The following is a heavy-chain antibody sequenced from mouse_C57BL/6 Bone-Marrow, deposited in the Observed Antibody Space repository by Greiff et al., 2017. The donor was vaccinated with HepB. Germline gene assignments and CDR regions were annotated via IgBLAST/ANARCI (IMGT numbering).Heavy chain of an antibody. V-gene: IGHV1-50*01. CDR3: ANYYGSSPWFAY. D-gene: IGHD1-1*01. Sequence: VQLQQPGAELVKPGASVKLSCKASGYTFTSYWMQWVKQRPGQGLEWIGEIDPSDSYTNYNQKFKGKATLTVDTSSSTAYMQRSSLTSEDSAVYYCANYYGSSPWFAYWGQGTLVTVSA. CDR2: IDPSDSYT. J-gene: IGHJ3*01. CDR1: GYTFTSYW.